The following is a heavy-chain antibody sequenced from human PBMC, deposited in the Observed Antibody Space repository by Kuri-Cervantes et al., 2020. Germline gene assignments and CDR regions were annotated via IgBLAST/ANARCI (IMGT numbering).Heavy chain of an antibody. CDR2: INWNGGST. V-gene: IGHV3-20*04. D-gene: IGHD3-10*01. Sequence: GESLKISCAASGFTFDDYGMSWVRQAPGKGLEWVSGINWNGGSTGYADSVKGRFTISRDNAKNSLYLQMNSLRAEDTAVYYCARDRAPGSGDGFDPWGQGTLVTVSS. J-gene: IGHJ5*02. CDR1: GFTFDDYG. CDR3: ARDRAPGSGDGFDP.